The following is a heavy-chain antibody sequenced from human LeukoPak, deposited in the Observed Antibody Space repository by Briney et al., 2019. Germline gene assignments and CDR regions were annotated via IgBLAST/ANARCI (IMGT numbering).Heavy chain of an antibody. CDR1: GYTFTGYY. CDR3: ARSRESDYDFWSGHNYYYDLDV. Sequence: ASVKVSCKASGYTFTGYYMHWVRQAPGQGLEWMGWINPNSGSTNYAQKFQGRVTMTRDRSISTAYMELSSLRSDDTAVYYCARSRESDYDFWSGHNYYYDLDVWGEGTTVTVSS. J-gene: IGHJ6*03. D-gene: IGHD3-3*01. V-gene: IGHV1-2*02. CDR2: INPNSGST.